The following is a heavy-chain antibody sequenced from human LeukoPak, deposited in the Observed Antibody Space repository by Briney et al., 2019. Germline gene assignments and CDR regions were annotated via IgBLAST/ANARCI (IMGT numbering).Heavy chain of an antibody. D-gene: IGHD6-6*01. CDR2: ISGSGGST. CDR3: AKDLVYSSSLANAFDI. CDR1: GFTFSSYA. Sequence: PGGSLRLSCAASGFTFSSYAMSWVRQAPGKGLEWVSAISGSGGSTYYADSVKGRFTISRDNSKNTLYLQMNSLRAEDTAVYYCAKDLVYSSSLANAFDIWGQGTMVTVSS. J-gene: IGHJ3*02. V-gene: IGHV3-23*01.